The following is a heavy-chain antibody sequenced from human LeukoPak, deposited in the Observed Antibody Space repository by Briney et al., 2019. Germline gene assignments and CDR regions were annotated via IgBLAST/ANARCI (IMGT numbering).Heavy chain of an antibody. J-gene: IGHJ4*02. D-gene: IGHD4-17*01. CDR1: GGSFSGYY. CDR3: ARALPTYGDFIDY. V-gene: IGHV4-34*01. Sequence: PSETLSLTCAVYGGSFSGYYWSWIRQPPGKGLEWIGEINHSGSTNYNPSLKSRVTISVDTSKNQFSLKLSSVTAADTAVYYCARALPTYGDFIDYWGQGTLVTVSS. CDR2: INHSGST.